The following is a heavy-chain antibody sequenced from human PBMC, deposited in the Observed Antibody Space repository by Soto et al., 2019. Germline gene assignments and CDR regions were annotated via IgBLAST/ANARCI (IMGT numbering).Heavy chain of an antibody. J-gene: IGHJ4*02. Sequence: SETLSLTCAVYGGSFSGYYWSWIRQPPGKGLEWIGEINHSGSTNYNPSLKSRVTISVDTSKNQFSLKLSSVTAADTAVYYCARGGPGVKGYFDYWAQVTLVPVSS. V-gene: IGHV4-34*01. CDR3: ARGGPGVKGYFDY. D-gene: IGHD2-8*01. CDR2: INHSGST. CDR1: GGSFSGYY.